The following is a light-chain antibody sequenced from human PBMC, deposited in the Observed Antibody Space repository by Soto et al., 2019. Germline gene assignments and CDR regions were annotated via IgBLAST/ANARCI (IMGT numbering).Light chain of an antibody. CDR2: WAS. J-gene: IGKJ2*01. Sequence: DIVMTQSPDSLAVSLGERATINCKSSQSVLHSSHNENYLFWYQQKPGQPPKLLIYWASTRESGVPDRFSGSGSGTDFTLTISSLQAEDVAVYYCQQYYSTPYTFGQGTKLEIK. CDR1: QSVLHSSHNENY. V-gene: IGKV4-1*01. CDR3: QQYYSTPYT.